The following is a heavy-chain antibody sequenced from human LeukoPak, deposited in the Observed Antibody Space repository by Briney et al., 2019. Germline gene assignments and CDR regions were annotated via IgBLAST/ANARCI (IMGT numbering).Heavy chain of an antibody. CDR2: IYYSGST. V-gene: IGHV4-30-4*01. Sequence: PSQTLSLTCTVSGGSISSGDYYWSWIRQPPGKGLEWIGYIYYSGSTYYNPSLKSRVTISADTSKNQFSLKLSSVTAADTAVYYCARELEYCSSTSCHKAFDIWGQGTMVTVSS. J-gene: IGHJ3*02. D-gene: IGHD2-2*01. CDR3: ARELEYCSSTSCHKAFDI. CDR1: GGSISSGDYY.